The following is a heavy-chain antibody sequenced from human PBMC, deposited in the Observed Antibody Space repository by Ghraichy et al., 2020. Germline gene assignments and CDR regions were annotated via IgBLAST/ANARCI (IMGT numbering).Heavy chain of an antibody. V-gene: IGHV4-34*01. J-gene: IGHJ6*03. CDR2: INHSGST. Sequence: SQTLSLTCAVYGGSFSGYYWSWIRQPPGKGLEWIGEINHSGSTNYNPSLKSRVTISVDTSKNQFSLKLSSVTAADTAVYYCARNHRGKTQRPYMDVWGKGTTVTVSS. CDR3: ARNHRGKTQRPYMDV. CDR1: GGSFSGYY. D-gene: IGHD1-14*01.